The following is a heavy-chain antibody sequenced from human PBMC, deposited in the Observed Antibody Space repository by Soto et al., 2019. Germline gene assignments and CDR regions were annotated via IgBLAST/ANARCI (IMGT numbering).Heavy chain of an antibody. J-gene: IGHJ5*02. CDR3: AKNLRRYSYGHWFDP. CDR2: ISGSGGST. CDR1: GFTFSSYA. V-gene: IGHV3-23*01. Sequence: GGSLRLSCAASGFTFSSYAMSWVRQAPGKGLGWVSAISGSGGSTYYADSVKGRFTISRDNSKNTLYLQMNSLRAEDTAVYYCAKNLRRYSYGHWFDPWGQGTLVTVSS. D-gene: IGHD5-18*01.